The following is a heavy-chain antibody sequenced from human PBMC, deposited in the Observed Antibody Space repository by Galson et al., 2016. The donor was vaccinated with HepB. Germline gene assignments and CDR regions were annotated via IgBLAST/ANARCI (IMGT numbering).Heavy chain of an antibody. V-gene: IGHV2-5*02. J-gene: IGHJ4*02. Sequence: PALVKPTQTLTLTCSFSGFSLSTDGVGVGWIRQPPGKALEWLALIYGDDDKRYTPSLQNRLTITKDASKNQVVLTMTDMDPVDTGTYYCAHCVLWSYSFGQWGQGTLVTVSS. CDR3: AHCVLWSYSFGQ. CDR2: IYGDDDK. CDR1: GFSLSTDGVG. D-gene: IGHD2-21*01.